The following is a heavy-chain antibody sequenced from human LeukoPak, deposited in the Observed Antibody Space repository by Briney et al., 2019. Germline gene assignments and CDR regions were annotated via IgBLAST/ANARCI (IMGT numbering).Heavy chain of an antibody. CDR2: IYTSGST. D-gene: IGHD3-22*01. CDR3: AREGYYDSSGYYTAFDI. CDR1: GGSISSGSYY. Sequence: SETLSLTCTVSGGSISSGSYYWSWIRQPAGKGLEWIGRIYTSGSTNHNPSLKSRVTISVDTSKNQFSLKLSSVTAADTAVYYCAREGYYDSSGYYTAFDIWGQGTMVTVSS. J-gene: IGHJ3*02. V-gene: IGHV4-61*02.